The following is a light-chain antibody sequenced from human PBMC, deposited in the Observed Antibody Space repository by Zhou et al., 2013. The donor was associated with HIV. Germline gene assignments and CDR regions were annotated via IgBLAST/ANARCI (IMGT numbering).Light chain of an antibody. Sequence: QSVLTQPPSVSAAPGQKVTISCSGSSSNIGDNYVSWYLQLPGRAPKLLVYDNHQRPSGIPDRFSASKSGTSATLAITGLRDEDEAHYYCASWDNGLTAVVFGGGTRMTVL. CDR2: DNH. V-gene: IGLV1-51*01. CDR1: SSNIGDNY. J-gene: IGLJ2*01. CDR3: ASWDNGLTAVV.